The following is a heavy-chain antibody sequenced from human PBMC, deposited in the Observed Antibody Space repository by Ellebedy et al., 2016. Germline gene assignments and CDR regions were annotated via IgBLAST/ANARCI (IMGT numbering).Heavy chain of an antibody. CDR1: GDSVSSNSAA. CDR3: ARAREGGWYFDL. CDR2: TYYRSKWNN. V-gene: IGHV6-1*01. D-gene: IGHD1-26*01. J-gene: IGHJ2*01. Sequence: SQTLSLTCDISGDSVSSNSAAWNWIRQSPSRGLEWLGRTYYRSKWNNDYTISVKSRITINPDTSKNQFSLQLNSVTPEDTAVYYCARAREGGWYFDLWGRGTLVTVSS.